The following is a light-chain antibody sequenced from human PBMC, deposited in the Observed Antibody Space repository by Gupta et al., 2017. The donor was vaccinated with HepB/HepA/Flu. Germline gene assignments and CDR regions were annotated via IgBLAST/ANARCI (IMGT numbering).Light chain of an antibody. V-gene: IGLV2-8*01. J-gene: IGLJ3*02. CDR1: SSDVGGYNY. CDR2: EVN. Sequence: QSALTQPPSASGSPGQSVTISCTGTSSDVGGYNYVSWYQQHPGKAPKLMIYEVNKRPSGVPDRCSGSTSGSTASLTVTGLQVEDEAAYYCSSYAGNDNFGVFGGGTNVTVL. CDR3: SSYAGNDNFGV.